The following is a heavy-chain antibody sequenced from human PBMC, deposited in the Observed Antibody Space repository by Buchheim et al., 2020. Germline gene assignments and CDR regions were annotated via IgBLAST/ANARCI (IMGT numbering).Heavy chain of an antibody. CDR2: ISDDGSNK. Sequence: QVQLVESGGGVVQPGRSLRLSCTASGFFFSTYGMHWVRQAPGKGLEWVAFISDDGSNKYYADSVKGRFTISRDNSKKTLTLQMSSLRVEDTAVYYCAKRRREYSSSPFDYWGQGTL. V-gene: IGHV3-30*18. CDR1: GFFFSTYG. CDR3: AKRRREYSSSPFDY. D-gene: IGHD6-6*01. J-gene: IGHJ4*02.